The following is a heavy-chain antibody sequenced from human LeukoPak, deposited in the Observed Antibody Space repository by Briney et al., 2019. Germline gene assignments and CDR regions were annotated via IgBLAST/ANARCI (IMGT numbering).Heavy chain of an antibody. CDR1: GYTFTSYY. J-gene: IGHJ4*02. Sequence: ASVKVSCKASGYTFTSYYMHWVRQAPGQGLEGMGIINPSGGSTSYAQKFQGRVTMTMDMSTSTVYMELSSLRSEDTAVYYCARAYYDSSGYSVYFDYWGQGTLVTVSS. CDR2: INPSGGST. V-gene: IGHV1-46*01. D-gene: IGHD3-22*01. CDR3: ARAYYDSSGYSVYFDY.